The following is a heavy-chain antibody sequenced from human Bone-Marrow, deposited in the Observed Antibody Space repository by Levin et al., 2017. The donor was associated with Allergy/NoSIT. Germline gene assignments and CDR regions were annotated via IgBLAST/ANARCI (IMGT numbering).Heavy chain of an antibody. Sequence: GESLKISCAASGFTLSDYDIHWVRQAPGMGLEWLAVISYHGRNTYYADSVKGRFTVSRDTSKNTVFLQMSSLREDDTAVYYCAKDLGLRRYDWLFYFDHWGQGVLLTVSS. CDR3: AKDLGLRRYDWLFYFDH. J-gene: IGHJ4*02. CDR1: GFTLSDYD. CDR2: ISYHGRNT. D-gene: IGHD1-20*01. V-gene: IGHV3-30*18.